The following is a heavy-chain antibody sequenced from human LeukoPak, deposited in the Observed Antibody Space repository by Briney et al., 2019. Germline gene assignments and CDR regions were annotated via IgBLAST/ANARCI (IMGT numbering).Heavy chain of an antibody. D-gene: IGHD5-12*01. CDR3: ARRGNSGYDLKDPVQSHGHYGMDV. V-gene: IGHV5-51*01. J-gene: IGHJ6*02. CDR1: GYSFTSYW. CDR2: IYPGDSDT. Sequence: GESLKISCKGSGYSFTSYWIGWVRQMPGKGLEWMGIIYPGDSDTRYSPSFQGQVTISADKSISTAYLQWSSLKASDTAMYYCARRGNSGYDLKDPVQSHGHYGMDVWGQGTTVTVSS.